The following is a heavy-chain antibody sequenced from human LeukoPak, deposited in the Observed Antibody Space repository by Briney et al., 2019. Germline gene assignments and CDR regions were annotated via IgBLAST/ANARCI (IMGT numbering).Heavy chain of an antibody. D-gene: IGHD7-27*01. V-gene: IGHV3-23*01. Sequence: PGGSLRLSCAASGFTFSTYAMNWVRQAPGKGLEWVSGISGSGDSTYYADSVKGRLTISKDNSKNTLYLQMNSLRADDTAVYYCAKGDWGDYWGQGTLVTVSS. CDR3: AKGDWGDY. CDR2: ISGSGDST. J-gene: IGHJ4*02. CDR1: GFTFSTYA.